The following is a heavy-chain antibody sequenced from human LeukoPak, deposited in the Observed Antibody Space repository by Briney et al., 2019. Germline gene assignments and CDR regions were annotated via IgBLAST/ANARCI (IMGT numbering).Heavy chain of an antibody. J-gene: IGHJ4*02. Sequence: GRSLRLSCAASGFTFSSYGMHWVRQAPGKGLEWVAVIWYDGSNKYYADSVKGRFTISRDNSKNTLYLQMKSLRAEDTAVYYCAKGTKVIVVDNYFDYWGQGTLVTVSS. D-gene: IGHD3-22*01. CDR1: GFTFSSYG. V-gene: IGHV3-33*06. CDR2: IWYDGSNK. CDR3: AKGTKVIVVDNYFDY.